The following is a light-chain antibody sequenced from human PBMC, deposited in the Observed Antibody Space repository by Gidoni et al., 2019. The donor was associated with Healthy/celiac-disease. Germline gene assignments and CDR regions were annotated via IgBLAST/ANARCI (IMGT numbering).Light chain of an antibody. J-gene: IGLJ2*01. CDR2: EVS. V-gene: IGLV2-14*01. Sequence: QSAMTQPAYVAGSPGPSITISCTGTSSDVGGYNYVSWYQQHPGKAPKLMIYEVSNRPSGVSNRFSGSKSGNTASLTISGLQAEDEADYYCSSYTSSSTLFGGGTKLTVL. CDR3: SSYTSSSTL. CDR1: SSDVGGYNY.